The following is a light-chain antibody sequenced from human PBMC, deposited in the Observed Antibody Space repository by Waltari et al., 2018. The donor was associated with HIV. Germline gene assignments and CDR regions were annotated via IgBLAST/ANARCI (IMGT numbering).Light chain of an antibody. V-gene: IGKV3-15*01. CDR3: QHYNSWPGPA. J-gene: IGKJ1*01. CDR1: QNVYSN. Sequence: EILITQSPAILSVSPGESATVSCRASQNVYSNFAWYQQKPGQPPRLLLYTASTRATGVPARFTGSGVGTNVTLTISGLQSEDFAVYYYQHYNSWPGPAFGQGTKVEIK. CDR2: TAS.